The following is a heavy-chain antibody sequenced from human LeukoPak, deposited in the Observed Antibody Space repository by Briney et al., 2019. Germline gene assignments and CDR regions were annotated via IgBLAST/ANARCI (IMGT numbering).Heavy chain of an antibody. CDR1: GFTFSSYW. J-gene: IGHJ4*02. V-gene: IGHV3-7*03. CDR3: ARAYDSSGYYYTTDY. CDR2: IKQDGSEK. D-gene: IGHD3-22*01. Sequence: GGSLRLSCAASGFTFSSYWMSWVRQAPGKGLEWVANIKQDGSEKYYVDSVKGRFTISRDNAKNSLYLQMNSLRAEDTAVYYCARAYDSSGYYYTTDYWGQGTLVTVSS.